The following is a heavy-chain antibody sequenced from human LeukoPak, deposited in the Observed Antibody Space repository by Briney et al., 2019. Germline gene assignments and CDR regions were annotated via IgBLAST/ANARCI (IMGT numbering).Heavy chain of an antibody. V-gene: IGHV1-18*01. J-gene: IGHJ3*02. CDR1: GYTFTTYN. Sequence: ASVKVSCKASGYTFTTYNINWVRQAPGQGLEWMGWINPYNGNTNYAQKFQGRVTMTTDTSTSTAYMELRSLKSDDTAVYYCASLNNYYDSSDYLVNDVFDIWGQGTMVTVSS. CDR3: ASLNNYYDSSDYLVNDVFDI. CDR2: INPYNGNT. D-gene: IGHD3-22*01.